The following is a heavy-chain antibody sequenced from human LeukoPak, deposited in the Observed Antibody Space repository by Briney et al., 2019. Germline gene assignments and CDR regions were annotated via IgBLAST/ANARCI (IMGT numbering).Heavy chain of an antibody. V-gene: IGHV1-2*02. CDR3: ARDLTLRVVVPAY. Sequence: ASVKVSCKASGYTFTGYYMHWVRQAPGQGLEWMGWINPNSGGTNCAQKFQGRVTMTRDTSISTAYMELSRLRSDDTAVYYCARDLTLRVVVPAYWGQGTLVTVSS. J-gene: IGHJ4*02. CDR2: INPNSGGT. D-gene: IGHD2-2*01. CDR1: GYTFTGYY.